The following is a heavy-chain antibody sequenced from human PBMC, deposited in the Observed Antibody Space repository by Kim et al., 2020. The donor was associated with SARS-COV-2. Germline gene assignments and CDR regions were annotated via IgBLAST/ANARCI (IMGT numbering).Heavy chain of an antibody. CDR2: ISYDGSNK. D-gene: IGHD3-22*01. CDR1: GFTFSSYA. Sequence: GGSLRLSCAVSGFTFSSYAMHWVRQAPGKGLEWVALISYDGSNKYYADSVKGRFTISRDNSKNTLYLQMNSLRAEDTAVFYCARVYDSSGYFPSLWGQGTLVTVSS. CDR3: ARVYDSSGYFPSL. J-gene: IGHJ4*02. V-gene: IGHV3-30-3*01.